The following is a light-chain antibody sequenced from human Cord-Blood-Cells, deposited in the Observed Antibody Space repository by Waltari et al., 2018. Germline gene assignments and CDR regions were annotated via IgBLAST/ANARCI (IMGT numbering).Light chain of an antibody. CDR2: YVS. CDR1: SSGVGGYNY. CDR3: CSYAGSYTFEV. V-gene: IGLV2-11*01. J-gene: IGLJ3*02. Sequence: QSALTQPRAVSGSPGQPVTISCTGTSSGVGGYNYVSWYQQHPGKAPKLMIYYVSKRPSGVPDRFSGSKSGNTASLTISGLQAEDEADYYCCSYAGSYTFEVFGGGTKLTVL.